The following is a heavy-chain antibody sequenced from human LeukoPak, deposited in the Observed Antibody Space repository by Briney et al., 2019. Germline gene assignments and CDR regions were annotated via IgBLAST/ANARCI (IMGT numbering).Heavy chain of an antibody. J-gene: IGHJ4*02. D-gene: IGHD5-12*01. Sequence: ASVKVSCKVSGYTLTELSMHWVRQAPGKGLEWMGGFDPEDGETIYAQKFQGRVTMTEDTSTDTAYMELSSLRSEDTAVYYCARQSGYSGYDSVDYWGQGTLVTVSS. CDR1: GYTLTELS. V-gene: IGHV1-24*01. CDR2: FDPEDGET. CDR3: ARQSGYSGYDSVDY.